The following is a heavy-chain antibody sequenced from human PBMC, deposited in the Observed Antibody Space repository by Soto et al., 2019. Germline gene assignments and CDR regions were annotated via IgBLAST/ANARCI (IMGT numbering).Heavy chain of an antibody. CDR2: INSDGSRT. V-gene: IGHV3-74*01. Sequence: GSLRLSCAASGFSGFTFSSYSMHWVRQAPGKGLVWVSRINSDGSRTSYADSVKGRFTISRDNAKNTLYLQMNSLRAEDTAVYYCAVAVAGPTAIGYWGQGTLVTVSS. J-gene: IGHJ4*02. D-gene: IGHD6-19*01. CDR1: GFSGFTFSSYS. CDR3: AVAVAGPTAIGY.